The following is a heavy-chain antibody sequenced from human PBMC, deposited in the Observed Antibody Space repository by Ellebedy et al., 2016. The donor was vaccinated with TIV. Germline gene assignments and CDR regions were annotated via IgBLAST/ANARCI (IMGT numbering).Heavy chain of an antibody. D-gene: IGHD4-11*01. CDR3: ARGGETTITYFDY. V-gene: IGHV3-23*01. Sequence: GGSLRLSXAASGFTFSSYAMSWVRQAPGKGLEWVSAISGSGGSTYYADSVKGRFTISRDNSRKTLYLHMNSLRAEDTAVYYCARGGETTITYFDYWGQGTLVTVSS. CDR1: GFTFSSYA. CDR2: ISGSGGST. J-gene: IGHJ4*02.